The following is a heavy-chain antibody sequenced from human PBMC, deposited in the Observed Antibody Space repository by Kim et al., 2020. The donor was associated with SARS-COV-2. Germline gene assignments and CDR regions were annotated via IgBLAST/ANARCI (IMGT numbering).Heavy chain of an antibody. J-gene: IGHJ4*02. D-gene: IGHD3-10*01. CDR2: INPSGGST. V-gene: IGHV1-46*01. Sequence: ASVKVSCKASGYTFTSYYMHWVRQAPGQGLEWMGIINPSGGSTSYAQKFQGRVTMTRDTSTSTVYMELSSLRSEDTAVYYCARDLEGGPMVRGPARSHFDYWGQGTLVTVSS. CDR1: GYTFTSYY. CDR3: ARDLEGGPMVRGPARSHFDY.